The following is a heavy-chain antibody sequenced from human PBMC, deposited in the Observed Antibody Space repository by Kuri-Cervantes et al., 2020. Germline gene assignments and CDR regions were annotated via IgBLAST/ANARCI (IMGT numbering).Heavy chain of an antibody. J-gene: IGHJ4*02. Sequence: KVSCKGSGYSFTSYWIGWVRQMPGKGLESMGIIDAGDSDTRYSPSSQGQVTISADKPISTAFLEWSSLKASDTAIYYCATSLSAIGSFDYWGQGTVVTVSS. CDR1: GYSFTSYW. V-gene: IGHV5-51*04. D-gene: IGHD5-18*01. CDR3: ATSLSAIGSFDY. CDR2: IDAGDSDT.